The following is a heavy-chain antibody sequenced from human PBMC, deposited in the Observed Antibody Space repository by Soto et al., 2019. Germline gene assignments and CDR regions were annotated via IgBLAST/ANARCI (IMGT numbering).Heavy chain of an antibody. CDR3: ARDGVAEIDY. CDR2: IDIFSATI. J-gene: IGHJ4*02. CDR1: GFTFSDYN. D-gene: IGHD2-15*01. V-gene: IGHV3-48*02. Sequence: EVQLVESGGGLVQPGGSLRLSCAASGFTFSDYNMIWVRQAPGKGLQWVSYIDIFSATIYYADSVRGRFTISRDNAKNSLYLQMNSLRDEDTAVSYCARDGVAEIDYWGQGTLVTVSS.